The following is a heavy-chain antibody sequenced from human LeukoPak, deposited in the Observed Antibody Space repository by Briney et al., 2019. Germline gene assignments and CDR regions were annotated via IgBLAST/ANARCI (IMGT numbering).Heavy chain of an antibody. Sequence: GESLKISCKGSGYSFTSYWIGWVRQMPGKGLEWMGIIYPGDSDTRYSPSFQGQVTISADKSISTAYLQWSSLKASDTAMYYCARDLTYYYDSSGYYFDYWGQGTLVTVSS. CDR3: ARDLTYYYDSSGYYFDY. CDR1: GYSFTSYW. D-gene: IGHD3-22*01. J-gene: IGHJ4*02. CDR2: IYPGDSDT. V-gene: IGHV5-51*01.